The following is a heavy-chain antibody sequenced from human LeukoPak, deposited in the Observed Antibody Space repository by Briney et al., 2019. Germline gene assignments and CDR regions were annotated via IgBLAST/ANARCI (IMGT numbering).Heavy chain of an antibody. J-gene: IGHJ4*02. CDR2: IYSGGST. D-gene: IGHD5-18*01. CDR1: GFTVSSNY. V-gene: IGHV3-66*02. Sequence: GGSLRLSCAASGFTVSSNYMSWVRQAPGKGLELVSIIYSGGSTYYADSVKGRFTISRDNSKNTLYLQMNSLRAEDTAVYFSVRVGYSYGYGDWNHFDYWGQGTLVTVSS. CDR3: VRVGYSYGYGDWNHFDY.